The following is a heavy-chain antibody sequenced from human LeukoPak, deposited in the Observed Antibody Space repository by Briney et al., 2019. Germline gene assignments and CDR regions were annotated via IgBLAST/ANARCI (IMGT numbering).Heavy chain of an antibody. Sequence: SETLSLTCTVSGGSISSSIYYWGWIRQPPGKGLEWIGNIYYSGSTYSNPSLKSRVTISVDTSKNQFSLKLSSVTAADTAVYYCARMGGYCSSTSCYYYYYYMDVWGKGTTVTVSS. CDR1: GGSISSSIYY. CDR2: IYYSGST. J-gene: IGHJ6*03. D-gene: IGHD2-2*01. V-gene: IGHV4-39*07. CDR3: ARMGGYCSSTSCYYYYYYMDV.